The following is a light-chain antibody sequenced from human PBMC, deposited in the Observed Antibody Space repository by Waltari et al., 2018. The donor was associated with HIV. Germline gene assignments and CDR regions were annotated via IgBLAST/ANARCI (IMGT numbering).Light chain of an antibody. Sequence: QSVLTQPPSVSGAPGQRVTISCPGSSSNIGAGYDVHWYQQLPVTAPTRLIYGHNNRPSGVPDRFSGSKSGTSASLAITGLQAEDEAEYYCQSYDSSLSGWVVFGGGTKVTVL. J-gene: IGLJ2*01. CDR1: SSNIGAGYD. V-gene: IGLV1-40*01. CDR3: QSYDSSLSGWVV. CDR2: GHN.